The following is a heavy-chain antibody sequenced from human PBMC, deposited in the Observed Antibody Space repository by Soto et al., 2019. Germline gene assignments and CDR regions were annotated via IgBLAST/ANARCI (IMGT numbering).Heavy chain of an antibody. CDR1: GFTFSYG. D-gene: IGHD2-15*01. J-gene: IGHJ4*02. CDR3: AKLVIGYCSGNTCDDY. V-gene: IGHV3-30*18. CDR2: ISYDSSNK. Sequence: GGSLRLSCAASGFTFSYGIHWLRQAPGKGLEWVAYISYDSSNKFYGDSVKGRFTISRDNSKNTQFLQMNSLRAEDTVVYYCAKLVIGYCSGNTCDDYWGQGTLVTVSS.